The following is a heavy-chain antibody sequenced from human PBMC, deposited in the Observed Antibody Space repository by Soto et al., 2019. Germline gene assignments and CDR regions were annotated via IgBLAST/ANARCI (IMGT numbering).Heavy chain of an antibody. D-gene: IGHD3-9*01. V-gene: IGHV3-30-3*01. Sequence: GGSLRLSCAGSGVTLSRCALLGVRQAPGKGLEWVAVISYDGSNKYYADSVKGRFTISRDNSKNTLYLQMNSLRAEDTAVYYCARGPYDILTGRFDYWGQGTLVTVSS. J-gene: IGHJ4*02. CDR3: ARGPYDILTGRFDY. CDR2: ISYDGSNK. CDR1: GVTLSRCA.